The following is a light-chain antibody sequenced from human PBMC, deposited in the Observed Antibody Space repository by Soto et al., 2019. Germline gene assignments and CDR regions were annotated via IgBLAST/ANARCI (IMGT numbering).Light chain of an antibody. CDR3: QHYNSYSEA. Sequence: DIVLTQSPCTLSLSPGERATLSCRSSQTLSSRHLAWYQQKPGQAPRLLIYGASSRDTGIPARFSGSGSGTEFTLTISSLQPDDFATYYCQHYNSYSEAFGQGTKVDI. CDR2: GAS. V-gene: IGKV3-20*01. J-gene: IGKJ1*01. CDR1: QTLSSRH.